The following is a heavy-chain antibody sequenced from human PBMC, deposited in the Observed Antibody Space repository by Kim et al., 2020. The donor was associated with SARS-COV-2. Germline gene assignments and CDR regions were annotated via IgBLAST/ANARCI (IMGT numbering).Heavy chain of an antibody. D-gene: IGHD3-22*01. J-gene: IGHJ4*02. V-gene: IGHV1-69*13. CDR1: GGTFSSYA. Sequence: SVKVSCKASGGTFSSYAISWVRQAPGQGLEWMGGIIPIFGTANYAQKFQGRVTITADESTSTAYMELSSLRSEDTAVYYCAMTTSSYYDSSGMDDYWGQGTLVTVSS. CDR3: AMTTSSYYDSSGMDDY. CDR2: IIPIFGTA.